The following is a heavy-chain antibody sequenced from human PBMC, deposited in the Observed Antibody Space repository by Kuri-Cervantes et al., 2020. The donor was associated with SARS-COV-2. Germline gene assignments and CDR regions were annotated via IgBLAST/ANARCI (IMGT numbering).Heavy chain of an antibody. CDR2: IYHSGST. J-gene: IGHJ4*02. Sequence: SQTLSLTCAVSGYSISSGYYWGWIRQPPGKGLEWIGSIYHSGSTYYNPSLKSRVTISVDTSKNQFSLKLSSVTAADTAVYYCARGMAEVSYYFDYWGQGTLVTVSS. D-gene: IGHD5-24*01. CDR1: GYSISSGYY. V-gene: IGHV4-38-2*01. CDR3: ARGMAEVSYYFDY.